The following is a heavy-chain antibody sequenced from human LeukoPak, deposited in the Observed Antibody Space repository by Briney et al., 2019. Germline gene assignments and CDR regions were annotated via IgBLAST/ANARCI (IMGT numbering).Heavy chain of an antibody. D-gene: IGHD5-18*01. CDR3: AREGIQLWSDGPDAFDI. V-gene: IGHV1-18*01. CDR1: GYTFTSYG. CDR2: ISAYNGNT. J-gene: IGHJ3*02. Sequence: ASVKVSCKASGYTFTSYGISWVRQAPGQGLEWMGWISAYNGNTNYAQKLQGRVTITRNTSISTAYMVLSSLRSEDTAVYYCAREGIQLWSDGPDAFDIWGQGTMVTVSS.